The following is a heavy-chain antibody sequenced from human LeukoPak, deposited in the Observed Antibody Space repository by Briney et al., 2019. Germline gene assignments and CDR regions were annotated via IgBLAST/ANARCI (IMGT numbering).Heavy chain of an antibody. D-gene: IGHD1-26*01. V-gene: IGHV3-11*06. Sequence: GGSLRLSCAASGFTFSNYYMSWIRRAPGKGLEWVSYISSSSTHTNYADSVKGRFTISRDNAKNSLYLQMNSLRAEDTAVYYCARDGVGTTNFWGQGTLVTVSS. J-gene: IGHJ4*02. CDR1: GFTFSNYY. CDR2: ISSSSTHT. CDR3: ARDGVGTTNF.